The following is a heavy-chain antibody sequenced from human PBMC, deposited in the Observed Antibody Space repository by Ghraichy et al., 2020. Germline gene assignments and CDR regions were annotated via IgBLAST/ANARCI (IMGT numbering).Heavy chain of an antibody. CDR3: ARDRATYYYDSSGQKTFDP. V-gene: IGHV4-34*01. CDR1: GGSFSGYY. Sequence: SETLSLTCAVYGGSFSGYYWSWIRQPPGKGLEWIGEINHSGSTNYNPSLKSRVTISVDTSKNQFSLKLSSVTAADTAVYYCARDRATYYYDSSGQKTFDPWGQGTLVTVSS. D-gene: IGHD3-22*01. CDR2: INHSGST. J-gene: IGHJ5*02.